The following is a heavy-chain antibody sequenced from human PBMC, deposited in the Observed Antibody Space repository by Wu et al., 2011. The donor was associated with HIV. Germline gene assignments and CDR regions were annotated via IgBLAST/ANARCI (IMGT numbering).Heavy chain of an antibody. Sequence: QVQLVQSGAEVKKPGASVKVSCKASGYTFTSYYMHWVRQAPGQGLEWTGIINPSGGSTSYAQKFQGRVTVTADKSTSTAYMELSSLRSDDTAVYYCARPYCSGGNCLGFDYWGQGTLVTVSS. CDR2: INPSGGST. V-gene: IGHV1-46*01. CDR1: GYTFTSYY. J-gene: IGHJ4*02. D-gene: IGHD2-15*01. CDR3: ARPYCSGGNCLGFDY.